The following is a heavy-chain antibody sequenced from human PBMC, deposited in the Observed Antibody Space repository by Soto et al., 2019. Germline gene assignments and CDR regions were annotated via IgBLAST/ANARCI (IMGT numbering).Heavy chain of an antibody. CDR3: ATERPTRHCANYGIDF. D-gene: IGHD2-15*01. CDR2: FDPEDGET. J-gene: IGHJ4*02. CDR1: GYTLTDLS. Sequence: ASVKVSCKVSGYTLTDLSMHWVRQAPGKGLEWMGGFDPEDGETIYAQKFQGRVTMTEDKSTDTAYMELSSLRSEDTAVYYCATERPTRHCANYGIDFWGQGTLVTVSS. V-gene: IGHV1-24*01.